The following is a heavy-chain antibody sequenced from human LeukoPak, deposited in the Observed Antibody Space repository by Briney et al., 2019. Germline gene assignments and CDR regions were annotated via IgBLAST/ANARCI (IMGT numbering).Heavy chain of an antibody. CDR1: GGSISSYY. V-gene: IGHV4-59*08. Sequence: SETLSLTCTVSGGSISSYYWSWLRQPPGKGLEWIGYIYYSGSTNYNPSLKSRVTISVDTSKNQFSLKLSSVTAADTAVYYCAIPYGDYVGAFDIWGQGTMVTVSS. CDR3: AIPYGDYVGAFDI. J-gene: IGHJ3*02. D-gene: IGHD4-17*01. CDR2: IYYSGST.